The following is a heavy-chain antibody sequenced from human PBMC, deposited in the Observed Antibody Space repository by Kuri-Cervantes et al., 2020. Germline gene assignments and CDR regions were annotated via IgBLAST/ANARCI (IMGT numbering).Heavy chain of an antibody. Sequence: GGSLRLSCTASGFTFGDYAMSWFRQAPGKGLEWVGFIRSKAYGGTTEYAASVKGRFTISRDDSKSIAYLQMNSLRAEDTAVYYCAKDHSGWDETPDYWGQGTLVTVSS. CDR2: IRSKAYGGTT. J-gene: IGHJ4*02. CDR3: AKDHSGWDETPDY. V-gene: IGHV3-49*03. CDR1: GFTFGDYA. D-gene: IGHD6-19*01.